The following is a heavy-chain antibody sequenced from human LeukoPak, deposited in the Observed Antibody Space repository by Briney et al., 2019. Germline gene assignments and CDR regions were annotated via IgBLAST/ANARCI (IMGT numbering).Heavy chain of an antibody. CDR2: IDPSGGST. CDR3: ARHSSGYYSL. Sequence: ASVKVSCKASGYTFTSYYMHWVRQAPGQGLEWMGIIDPSGGSTSCAQKFQGRVTMTRDTSTSTVYMELSSLRSEDTAVYYCARHSSGYYSLWGQGTLVTVSS. D-gene: IGHD3-22*01. CDR1: GYTFTSYY. V-gene: IGHV1-46*01. J-gene: IGHJ4*02.